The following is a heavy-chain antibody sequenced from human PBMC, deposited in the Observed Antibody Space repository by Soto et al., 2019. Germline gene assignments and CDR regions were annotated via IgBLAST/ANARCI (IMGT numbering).Heavy chain of an antibody. D-gene: IGHD4-17*01. CDR1: GFTFSSYG. CDR2: ISYDGSNK. Sequence: PGGSLRLSCAASGFTFSSYGMHWVRQAPGKGLEWVAVISYDGSNKYYADSVKGRFTISRDNSKNTLYLQMNSLRAEDTAVYYCAKNYGDYYDAFDIWGQGTMVTVSS. V-gene: IGHV3-30*18. CDR3: AKNYGDYYDAFDI. J-gene: IGHJ3*02.